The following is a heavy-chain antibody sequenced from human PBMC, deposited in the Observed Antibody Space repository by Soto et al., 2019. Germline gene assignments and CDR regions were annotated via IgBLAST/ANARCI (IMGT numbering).Heavy chain of an antibody. CDR3: ARGGYSRNSQDPFYL. D-gene: IGHD6-25*01. Sequence: PGESLKISCKGSGYTFTAYWIGWVRQMPGKGLEWMGIIYPGDSDTRYSPSFQGQVTISADKSISTAYLQGSSLKASDTAMFYCARGGYSRNSQDPFYLWGPGTVVTVSS. CDR2: IYPGDSDT. CDR1: GYTFTAYW. V-gene: IGHV5-51*01. J-gene: IGHJ4*03.